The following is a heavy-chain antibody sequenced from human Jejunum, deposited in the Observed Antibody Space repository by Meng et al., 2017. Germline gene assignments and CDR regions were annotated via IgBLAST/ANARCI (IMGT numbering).Heavy chain of an antibody. CDR2: INTNTGNP. J-gene: IGHJ4*02. D-gene: IGHD6-6*01. Sequence: QVQQAQSGSELNQPGASVKVSCKASGYSFTNNAINWVRQAPGQGLEWMGWINTNTGNPTYAQGVTGRFVFSLDASVSTAYLQISMLKAEDTAVYYCARANVPRPYDSWGQGTLVTVSS. CDR3: ARANVPRPYDS. CDR1: GYSFTNNA. V-gene: IGHV7-4-1*02.